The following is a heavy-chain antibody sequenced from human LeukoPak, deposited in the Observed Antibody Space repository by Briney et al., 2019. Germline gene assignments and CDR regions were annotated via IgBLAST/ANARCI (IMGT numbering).Heavy chain of an antibody. D-gene: IGHD2-8*01. CDR3: AKLADCANDACTEGDY. CDR2: ISDSGGST. J-gene: IGHJ4*02. CDR1: GYTFSRDA. Sequence: GGSLRLSCAASGYTFSRDAMSWVRQAPGKGLEWVSSISDSGGSTYYADSVKGRFTISRDNSRNTLYLQMDSLRADDTAVYYCAKLADCANDACTEGDYWGQGTLVTVSS. V-gene: IGHV3-23*01.